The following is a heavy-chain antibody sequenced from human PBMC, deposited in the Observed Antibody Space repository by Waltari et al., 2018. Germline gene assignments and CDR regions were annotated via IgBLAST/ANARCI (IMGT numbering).Heavy chain of an antibody. J-gene: IGHJ1*01. D-gene: IGHD3-3*01. Sequence: QVQLVQSGSEVKKPGASVKVSCKASGYTFTSYDINWVRQATGQGLEWMGWMNPNSGNTGYAQKFQGRVTITRNTSISTAYMELSSLRSEDTAVYYCARCDYDFWSGYYTGYFQHWGQGTLVTVSS. V-gene: IGHV1-8*03. CDR2: MNPNSGNT. CDR1: GYTFTSYD. CDR3: ARCDYDFWSGYYTGYFQH.